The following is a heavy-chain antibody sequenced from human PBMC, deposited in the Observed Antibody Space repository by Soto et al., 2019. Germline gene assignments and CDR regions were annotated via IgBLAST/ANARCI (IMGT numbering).Heavy chain of an antibody. Sequence: SEALSLTCTVSGGSISSYYWSWIRQPPGKRLEWIGYIDYSGSTNYNPSLKSRINISVDTSKNQFSLKLSSVTAADTDVYYCARDRRLWFGPPGDWFDPWGQGTLVTVSS. V-gene: IGHV4-59*12. CDR3: ARDRRLWFGPPGDWFDP. CDR2: IDYSGST. J-gene: IGHJ5*02. D-gene: IGHD3-10*01. CDR1: GGSISSYY.